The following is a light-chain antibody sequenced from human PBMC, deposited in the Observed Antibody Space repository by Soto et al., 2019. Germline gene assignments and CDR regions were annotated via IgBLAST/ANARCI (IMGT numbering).Light chain of an antibody. V-gene: IGLV2-14*01. Sequence: QSALTQPASVSGSPGQSITISCTGTSSDIGDYTHVSWYQQHPGKAPKLIIYEVSDRPSGVSNRFSGSKSGNTASLTISGLQTDDEADYYCCSYTSISTSAVFGGGTQLTVL. CDR2: EVS. CDR3: CSYTSISTSAV. CDR1: SSDIGDYTH. J-gene: IGLJ2*01.